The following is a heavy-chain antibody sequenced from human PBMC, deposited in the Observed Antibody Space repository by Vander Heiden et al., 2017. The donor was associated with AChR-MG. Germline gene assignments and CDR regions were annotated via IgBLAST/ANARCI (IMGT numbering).Heavy chain of an antibody. CDR1: GGSFSGYS. J-gene: IGHJ6*02. CDR3: ARVGSITSRMDV. Sequence: QVQLQQWGAGLLKPSDTLSLTCAVYGGSFSGYSWSWIRQPPGKGLEWIGEINHSGTTNYKPSLRSRVTISVEMSKNQLSLNVRSVTAADTAVYYCARVGSITSRMDVWGQGTTVTVSS. V-gene: IGHV4-34*02. D-gene: IGHD3-3*01. CDR2: INHSGTT.